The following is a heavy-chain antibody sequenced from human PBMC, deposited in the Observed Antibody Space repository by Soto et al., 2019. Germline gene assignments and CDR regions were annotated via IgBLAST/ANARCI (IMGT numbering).Heavy chain of an antibody. V-gene: IGHV4-4*02. D-gene: IGHD2-15*01. Sequence: SETLSLTCAVSGGSVRSNNWWFWVRQPPGKGLEWIGEIHHRESTNLNPSLKSRVTISVDRSKNEFSLKVKSVTAADTAVYYCGCRVEDISYDYYGMDVWGQGTTVTRLL. CDR3: GCRVEDISYDYYGMDV. CDR1: GGSVRSNNW. J-gene: IGHJ6*02. CDR2: IHHREST.